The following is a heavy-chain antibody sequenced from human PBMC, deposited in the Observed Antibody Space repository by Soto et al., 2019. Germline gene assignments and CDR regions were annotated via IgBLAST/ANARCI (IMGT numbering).Heavy chain of an antibody. D-gene: IGHD6-25*01. CDR1: GGSLSSYY. J-gene: IGHJ5*02. Sequence: SETLSLTCTVSGGSLSSYYWTWIRQSPGKGLEWIGYVYFSGNTNYNPSLKSRVTISIDTSKNQFSLRLASVTAADTAFYYCGSVRPSGYVLSWGQGTLVTVPQ. V-gene: IGHV4-59*01. CDR2: VYFSGNT. CDR3: GSVRPSGYVLS.